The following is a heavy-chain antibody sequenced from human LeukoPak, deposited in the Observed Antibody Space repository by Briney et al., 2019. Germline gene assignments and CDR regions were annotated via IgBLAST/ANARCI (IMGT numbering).Heavy chain of an antibody. J-gene: IGHJ4*02. CDR1: GYTFTSYD. Sequence: ASVKVSCKASGYTFTSYDINWVRQATGQGLEWMGWMNPNSGNTGYAQKFQGRVTITRNTSISTAYMELSSLRSEDTAVYYCARGKAYVSSSSGTVTVLSTWFDYWGQGTLVTVSS. D-gene: IGHD6-6*01. CDR3: ARGKAYVSSSSGTVTVLSTWFDY. V-gene: IGHV1-8*03. CDR2: MNPNSGNT.